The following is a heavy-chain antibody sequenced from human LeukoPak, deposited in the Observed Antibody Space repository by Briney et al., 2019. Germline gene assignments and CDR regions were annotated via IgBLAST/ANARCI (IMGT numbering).Heavy chain of an antibody. Sequence: GGSLRLSCAASGFTFSTYWMSWVRQAPGKGLEWVANIKQDGCEKYYVDSVKGRFTISRDNAKNSLYLQMNSLRAEDTAVYYCARERQNKDFWSGGDYWGQGTLVTVSS. CDR1: GFTFSTYW. V-gene: IGHV3-7*01. J-gene: IGHJ4*02. D-gene: IGHD3-3*01. CDR2: IKQDGCEK. CDR3: ARERQNKDFWSGGDY.